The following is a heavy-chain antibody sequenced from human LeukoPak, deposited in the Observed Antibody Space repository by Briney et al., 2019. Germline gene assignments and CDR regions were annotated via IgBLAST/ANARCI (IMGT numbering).Heavy chain of an antibody. J-gene: IGHJ3*02. Sequence: SETLSLTCTVSGGSISSYYWSWIRQPPGKGLEWIGYIYYSGSTNYNPSLKSRVTISVDTSKNQLSLRLTSVTAADTAVYYCARRRQSSRGAFDIWGQGTMVTVSS. V-gene: IGHV4-59*08. CDR2: IYYSGST. CDR1: GGSISSYY. D-gene: IGHD6-19*01. CDR3: ARRRQSSRGAFDI.